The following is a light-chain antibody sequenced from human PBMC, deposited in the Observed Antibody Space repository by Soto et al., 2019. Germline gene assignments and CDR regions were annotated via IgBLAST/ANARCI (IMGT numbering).Light chain of an antibody. CDR3: QQYGSSPRT. J-gene: IGKJ1*01. Sequence: EIVLTQSPGTLSLSPGERDTLPCRASQNVASSYLAWYQQKPGQAPRLLIYGSSIRGAGIPDRFSGSGSGTDFTLTISRLDPEDFAVYFCQQYGSSPRTFGQGT. CDR1: QNVASSY. V-gene: IGKV3-20*01. CDR2: GSS.